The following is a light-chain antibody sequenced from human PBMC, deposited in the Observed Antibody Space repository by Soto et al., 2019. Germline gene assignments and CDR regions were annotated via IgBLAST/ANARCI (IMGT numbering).Light chain of an antibody. CDR1: QSVSSSY. Sequence: EIVLTQSPGTLSLSPGERATLSCRASQSVSSSYLAWYQQKPGQAPKALIYRASSRATGIPDRFSGSGSGTDFTLTISRLEPEDFAVYYCQQYVTSSPRTFGQGTKVDIK. CDR2: RAS. V-gene: IGKV3-20*01. J-gene: IGKJ1*01. CDR3: QQYVTSSPRT.